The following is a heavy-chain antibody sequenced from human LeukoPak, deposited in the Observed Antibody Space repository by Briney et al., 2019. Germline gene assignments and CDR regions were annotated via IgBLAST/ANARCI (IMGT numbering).Heavy chain of an antibody. J-gene: IGHJ4*02. D-gene: IGHD6-19*01. CDR1: GFTFSNYA. V-gene: IGHV3-23*01. CDR2: INGGGDYT. CDR3: AKDYSSGWYSPYYFDY. Sequence: GGSLRLSCVASGFTFSNYAMSWVRQAPGRGLEWVSAINGGGDYTYYADSVKGRFTISRDNSKNTLYLQMNSLRAEDTAVYYCAKDYSSGWYSPYYFDYWGQGTLVTVSS.